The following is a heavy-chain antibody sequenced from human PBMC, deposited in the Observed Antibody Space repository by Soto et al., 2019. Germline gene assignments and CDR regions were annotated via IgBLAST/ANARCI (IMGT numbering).Heavy chain of an antibody. Sequence: QVQLVQSGAEVKKPGASVKVSCKASGYTFTSYGISWVRQAPEQGLEWMGWISAYNGNTNYAQKLQGRVTMTTDTSTSTAYMELRSLRSDDTAVYYCARDGYSSSWYREGGRYGMDVWGQGTTVTVSS. V-gene: IGHV1-18*01. CDR2: ISAYNGNT. D-gene: IGHD6-13*01. J-gene: IGHJ6*02. CDR1: GYTFTSYG. CDR3: ARDGYSSSWYREGGRYGMDV.